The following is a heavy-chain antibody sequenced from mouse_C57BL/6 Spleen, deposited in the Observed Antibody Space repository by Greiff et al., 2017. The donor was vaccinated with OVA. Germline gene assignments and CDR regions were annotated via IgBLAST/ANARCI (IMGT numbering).Heavy chain of an antibody. Sequence: QVQLQQPGAELVKPGASVKLSCKASGYTFTSYWMHWVKQRPGQGLEWIGMIHPNSGSTNYNEKFKSKATLTVDKSSSTAYMQLSSLTSEDSAVYYCSTTVVEDDYFDYWGQGTTLTVSS. D-gene: IGHD1-1*01. CDR3: STTVVEDDYFDY. CDR1: GYTFTSYW. J-gene: IGHJ2*01. CDR2: IHPNSGST. V-gene: IGHV1-64*01.